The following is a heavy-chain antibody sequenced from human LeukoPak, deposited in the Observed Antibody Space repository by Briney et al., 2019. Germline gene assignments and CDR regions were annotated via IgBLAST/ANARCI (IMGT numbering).Heavy chain of an antibody. Sequence: ASVKVSCKASGYTFTSYDINWVRQATGQGLEWMGWMSPNSGNTGYAQKFQGRVTMTRDTSISTAYMELSSLRSEDTAVYYCASYYYDSSGYEQIDYWGQGTLVTVSS. CDR2: MSPNSGNT. CDR1: GYTFTSYD. D-gene: IGHD3-22*01. V-gene: IGHV1-8*01. CDR3: ASYYYDSSGYEQIDY. J-gene: IGHJ4*02.